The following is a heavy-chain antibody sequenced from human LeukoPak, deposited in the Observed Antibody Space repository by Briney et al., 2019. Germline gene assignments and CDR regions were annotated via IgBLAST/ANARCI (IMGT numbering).Heavy chain of an antibody. Sequence: PGGSLRLSCAASEFTFSSYGMHWVRQAPGKGLEWVAVIWYDGSNKYYADSVKGRFTISRDNSKNTLYLQMNSLRAEDTAVYYCARQESLRFLEWLPHYYYYYGMDVWGQGTTVTVSS. D-gene: IGHD3-3*01. J-gene: IGHJ6*02. CDR1: EFTFSSYG. CDR3: ARQESLRFLEWLPHYYYYYGMDV. V-gene: IGHV3-33*01. CDR2: IWYDGSNK.